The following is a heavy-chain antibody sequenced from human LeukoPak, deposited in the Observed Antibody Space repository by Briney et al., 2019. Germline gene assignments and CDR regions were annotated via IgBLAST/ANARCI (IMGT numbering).Heavy chain of an antibody. CDR2: ISGSGGST. D-gene: IGHD2-2*01. V-gene: IGHV3-23*01. CDR3: AKAAVVPAANTRFDP. Sequence: TGGSLRLSCAASGFTFSSYATSWVRQAPGKGLEWVSAISGSGGSTYYADSVKGRFTISRDSSKNTLYLQMNSLRAEDTAVYYCAKAAVVPAANTRFDPWGQGTLVTVSS. CDR1: GFTFSSYA. J-gene: IGHJ5*02.